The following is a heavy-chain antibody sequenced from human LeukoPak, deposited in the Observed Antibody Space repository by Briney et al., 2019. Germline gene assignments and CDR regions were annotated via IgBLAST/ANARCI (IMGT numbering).Heavy chain of an antibody. D-gene: IGHD5-24*01. J-gene: IGHJ5*02. CDR2: VKSDGTYT. CDR3: ARDHYGYNSLDL. Sequence: GGSLRLSCAASGFTFSKYCMHWVRQPPGKGLMYVSRVKSDGTYTSYADSVKGRFTISRDNARNTLYLQMSSLRDEDTAVYYCARDHYGYNSLDLWGQGTLVTVSS. V-gene: IGHV3-74*01. CDR1: GFTFSKYC.